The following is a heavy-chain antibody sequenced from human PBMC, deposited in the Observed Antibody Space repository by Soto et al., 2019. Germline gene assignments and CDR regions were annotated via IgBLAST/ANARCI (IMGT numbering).Heavy chain of an antibody. V-gene: IGHV1-69*13. CDR2: IIPIFGTA. CDR1: GGTFSSYA. CDR3: AIPYAVGRGVIIKGSGYFDY. J-gene: IGHJ4*02. D-gene: IGHD3-10*01. Sequence: SVKVSCQASGGTFSSYAISWVRQAPGQGLEWMGVIIPIFGTANYAQKFQGRVTITADESTSTAYMELSSLRSEDTAVYYCAIPYAVGRGVIIKGSGYFDYWSQGTLVTVSS.